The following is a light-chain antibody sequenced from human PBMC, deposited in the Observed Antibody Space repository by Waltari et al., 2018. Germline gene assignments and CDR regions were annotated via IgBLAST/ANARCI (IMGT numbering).Light chain of an antibody. CDR1: SSDLGGYTY. J-gene: IGLJ3*02. CDR2: EVS. CDR3: SSYGGRNNLV. Sequence: QSALTQPPSASGSPGQSVTISCTGTSSDLGGYTYVPCYQQHPGKAPNHMIYEVSKRPSGVPDRFSGSKSGNTASLTVSGLQAEDEADYYCSSYGGRNNLVFGGGTKLTVL. V-gene: IGLV2-8*01.